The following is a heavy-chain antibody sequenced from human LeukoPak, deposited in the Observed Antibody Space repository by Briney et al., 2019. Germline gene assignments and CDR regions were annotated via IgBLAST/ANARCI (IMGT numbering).Heavy chain of an antibody. J-gene: IGHJ4*02. CDR2: VWSDGTNK. Sequence: QSGGSLRLSCAASGFTFSSYGIHWVRQAPGKGLEWVAVVWSDGTNKYYADSVKGRFTISRDNSKNTLSLQMNSLRAEDTAVYYCARERPIIRYFDYWGQGTLVTVSS. V-gene: IGHV3-33*01. CDR3: ARERPIIRYFDY. D-gene: IGHD6-6*01. CDR1: GFTFSSYG.